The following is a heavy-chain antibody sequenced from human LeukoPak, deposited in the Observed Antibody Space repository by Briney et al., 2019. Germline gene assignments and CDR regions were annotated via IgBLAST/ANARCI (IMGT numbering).Heavy chain of an antibody. V-gene: IGHV1-69*13. Sequence: SVKVSCKASGGTFSSYAISWVRQAPGQGLEWMGGIIPIFGTANYAQKFQGRVTITADESTSTAYMELSSLRSEDTAVYYCARDRVTYYDFWSGYSFDYWGQGTLVTVSS. CDR2: IIPIFGTA. CDR3: ARDRVTYYDFWSGYSFDY. CDR1: GGTFSSYA. J-gene: IGHJ4*02. D-gene: IGHD3-3*01.